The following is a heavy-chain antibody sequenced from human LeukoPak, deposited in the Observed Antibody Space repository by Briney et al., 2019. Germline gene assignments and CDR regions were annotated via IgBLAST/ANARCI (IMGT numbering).Heavy chain of an antibody. V-gene: IGHV3-21*01. CDR3: AREEKVAALYYGMDV. D-gene: IGHD2-15*01. Sequence: GGSLRLSCAASGFTFSSYSMNWVRQAPGKGLEWVSSISSSSSYIYYADSVKGRFTISRDNAKNSLYLQMNSLRAEDTAVYYCAREEKVAALYYGMDVWGQGTTVTVSS. J-gene: IGHJ6*02. CDR1: GFTFSSYS. CDR2: ISSSSSYI.